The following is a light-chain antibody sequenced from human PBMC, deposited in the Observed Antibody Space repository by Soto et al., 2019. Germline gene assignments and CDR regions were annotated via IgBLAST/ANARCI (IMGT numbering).Light chain of an antibody. Sequence: DIVMTQSPDSLSVSLGERATINCRSSQTVLHSSNNKNYLAWYQQKPGQPPKLLIYWASTRDSGVPDRFSGSGSGTDFTLTISSLQAEDVAVYYCQQYYSAPITFGQGTRLEIK. V-gene: IGKV4-1*01. CDR1: QTVLHSSNNKNY. CDR2: WAS. J-gene: IGKJ5*01. CDR3: QQYYSAPIT.